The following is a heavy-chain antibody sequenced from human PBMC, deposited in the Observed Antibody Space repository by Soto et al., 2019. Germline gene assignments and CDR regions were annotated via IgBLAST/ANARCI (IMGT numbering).Heavy chain of an antibody. CDR1: GGSISSGGYY. Sequence: SETLSLTCTVSGGSISSGGYYWSWIRQHPGKGLEWIGYIYYSGSTYYNPSLKSRVTISVDTSKNQFSLKLSSVTAADTAVYYCARVNYGVLSLLLFDYWGQGTLVTVSS. CDR2: IYYSGST. J-gene: IGHJ4*02. D-gene: IGHD2-2*01. V-gene: IGHV4-31*03. CDR3: ARVNYGVLSLLLFDY.